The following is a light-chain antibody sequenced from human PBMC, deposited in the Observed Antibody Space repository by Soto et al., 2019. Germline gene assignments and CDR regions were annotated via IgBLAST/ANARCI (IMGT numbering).Light chain of an antibody. CDR1: QDINVY. J-gene: IGKJ4*01. V-gene: IGKV1-39*01. Sequence: DIQMTHSPSSLSSSIGDIVTITCRASQDINVYLNWYQQKPGEVPKLLIYSASTLHSGVPSRFTGSGSETDFTLTISRLEPEDFAVYYCQQYGNSPLTFGGGTKVDIK. CDR2: SAS. CDR3: QQYGNSPLT.